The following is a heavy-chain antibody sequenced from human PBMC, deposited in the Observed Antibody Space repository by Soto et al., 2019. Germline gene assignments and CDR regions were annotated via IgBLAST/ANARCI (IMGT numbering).Heavy chain of an antibody. CDR1: GGSISSYY. CDR3: ARDSHLGYCSGGSFYGGYYYGMDV. CDR2: IYTSGST. J-gene: IGHJ6*02. Sequence: PSETLSLTCTVSGGSISSYYWSWIRQPAGKGLEWIGRIYTSGSTNYNPSLKSRVTMSVDTSKNQFSLKLSSVTAADTAVYYCARDSHLGYCSGGSFYGGYYYGMDVWGQGTTVTVSS. D-gene: IGHD2-15*01. V-gene: IGHV4-4*07.